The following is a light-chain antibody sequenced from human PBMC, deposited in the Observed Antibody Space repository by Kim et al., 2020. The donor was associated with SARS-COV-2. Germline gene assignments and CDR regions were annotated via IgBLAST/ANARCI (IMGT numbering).Light chain of an antibody. J-gene: IGLJ2*01. Sequence: GQKVTISCSGSSSNIGNNYVSWYQHLPGAAPKLLIYDNNERPSSIPVRFSGSKSGTSGTLGITGLQTGEEADYYCGTWDSSLNAVVLGGGTQLTVL. CDR2: DNN. CDR3: GTWDSSLNAVV. CDR1: SSNIGNNY. V-gene: IGLV1-51*01.